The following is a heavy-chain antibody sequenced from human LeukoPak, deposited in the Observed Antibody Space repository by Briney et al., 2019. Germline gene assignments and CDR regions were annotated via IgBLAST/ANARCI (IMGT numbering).Heavy chain of an antibody. CDR2: ISYIGST. CDR1: GGSFSSHY. Sequence: SETLSLTCTVSGGSFSSHYWSWIRQPPGKGLEWIGYISYIGSTNFNPALKSRVTISVDTSKNQFSLKLSSVTAADAAVYFCAGDPTTVTKGLEIWGQGTMVTVSS. CDR3: AGDPTTVTKGLEI. V-gene: IGHV4-59*11. D-gene: IGHD4-17*01. J-gene: IGHJ3*02.